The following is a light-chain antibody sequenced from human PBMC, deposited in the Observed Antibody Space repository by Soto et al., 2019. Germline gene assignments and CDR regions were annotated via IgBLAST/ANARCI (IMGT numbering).Light chain of an antibody. CDR2: KAS. Sequence: DIQMTQSPFTLSASVGDRVTITCRASQSISSWLAWYQQKPGKAPKLLIYKASILESGVPSRFSGSESGTEFTLTISSLQPDDFATYYCQQYNSYSWTFGQGTKVEIK. V-gene: IGKV1-5*03. J-gene: IGKJ1*01. CDR3: QQYNSYSWT. CDR1: QSISSW.